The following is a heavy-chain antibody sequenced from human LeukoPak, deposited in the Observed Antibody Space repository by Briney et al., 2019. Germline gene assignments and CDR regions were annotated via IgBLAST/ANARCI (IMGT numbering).Heavy chain of an antibody. CDR3: ARVDRYCSSTSCYYYYGMDV. J-gene: IGHJ6*02. D-gene: IGHD2-2*01. CDR1: GGSVSSGSYY. Sequence: SETLSLTCTVSGGSVSSGSYYWSWIRQPPGKGLEWIGYIYYSGSTNYNPSLKSRVTISVDTSRNQFSLKLSSVTAADTAVYYCARVDRYCSSTSCYYYYGMDVWGQGTTVTVSS. V-gene: IGHV4-61*01. CDR2: IYYSGST.